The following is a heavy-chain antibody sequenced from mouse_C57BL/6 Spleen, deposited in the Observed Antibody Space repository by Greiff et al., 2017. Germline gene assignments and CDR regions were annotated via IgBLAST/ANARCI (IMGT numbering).Heavy chain of an antibody. D-gene: IGHD2-2*01. Sequence: EVQRVESGPGMVKPSQSLSLTCTVTGYSITSGYDWHCLRPFPGNQLEWTGYISYSGSTYYTPSLKSRISITHATSKNHFFLKLNSVTTEDTATYYCARAGGYQYFDYWGKGTTLTVSS. CDR2: ISYSGST. J-gene: IGHJ2*01. CDR3: ARAGGYQYFDY. CDR1: GYSITSGYD. V-gene: IGHV3-1*01.